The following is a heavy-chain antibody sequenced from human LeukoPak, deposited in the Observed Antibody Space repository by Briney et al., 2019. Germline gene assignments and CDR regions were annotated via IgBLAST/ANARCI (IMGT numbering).Heavy chain of an antibody. V-gene: IGHV3-7*01. J-gene: IGHJ3*02. D-gene: IGHD2/OR15-2a*01. CDR1: GFTFSSYS. CDR3: ARERPEYDAFDI. Sequence: PGGSLRLSCAASGFTFSSYSMNWVRQAPGKGLEWVANIKQDGSEKYYVDSVKGRFTISRDNAKNSLYLQMNSLRAEDTAVYYCARERPEYDAFDIWGQGTMVTVSS. CDR2: IKQDGSEK.